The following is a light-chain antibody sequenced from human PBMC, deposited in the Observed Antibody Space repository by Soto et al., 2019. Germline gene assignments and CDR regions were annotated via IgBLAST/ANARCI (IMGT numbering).Light chain of an antibody. CDR2: EVN. Sequence: QSVLSQPASMSGSPGQSITIPCTGASSDIGLYNYVSWYQHHPGKAPKLLISEVNVRPSGLSDRFSASKAGNTASLTISGLQPEDEAYYYCSSLSTTSTTVVYGRGTKVTVL. CDR1: SSDIGLYNY. CDR3: SSLSTTSTTVV. V-gene: IGLV2-14*01. J-gene: IGLJ1*01.